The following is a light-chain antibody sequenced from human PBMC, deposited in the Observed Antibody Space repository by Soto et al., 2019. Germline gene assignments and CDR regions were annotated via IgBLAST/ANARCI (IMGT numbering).Light chain of an antibody. Sequence: DIQMTQSQSSLSASVGDRATITCKASQDIRNYLNGYQQKPGKAPKLRNYDASILETGVPPRFSGSGSVTDFTFTISSLQPEDIATYYCQQYDNRPPYTFGQGTKLEIK. V-gene: IGKV1-33*01. CDR3: QQYDNRPPYT. J-gene: IGKJ2*01. CDR1: QDIRNY. CDR2: DAS.